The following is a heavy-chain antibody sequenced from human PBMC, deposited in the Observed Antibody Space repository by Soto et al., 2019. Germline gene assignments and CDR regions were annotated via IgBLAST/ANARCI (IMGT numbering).Heavy chain of an antibody. Sequence: HPGGSLRLSCAASGFTFSSYWMHWVRQAPGKGLVWVSRINSDGSSTSYADSVKGRFTISRDNAKNTLYLQMNSLRAEDTAVYYCARADRDGYNFLYYYGMDVWGQGTTVTVSS. CDR1: GFTFSSYW. CDR2: INSDGSST. V-gene: IGHV3-74*01. J-gene: IGHJ6*02. CDR3: ARADRDGYNFLYYYGMDV. D-gene: IGHD5-12*01.